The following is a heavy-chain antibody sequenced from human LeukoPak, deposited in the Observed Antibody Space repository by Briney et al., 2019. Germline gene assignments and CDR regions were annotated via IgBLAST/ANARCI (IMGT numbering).Heavy chain of an antibody. CDR3: ARDMVVVVPAAIHYYGMDV. V-gene: IGHV3-21*01. CDR2: ITTNSTYI. D-gene: IGHD2-2*01. J-gene: IGHJ6*02. CDR1: GFTFSSYS. Sequence: GGSLRLSCAASGFTFSSYSMSWVRQAPGKGLEWVSSITTNSTYISYADSVKGRFTISRDNAKNSLYLQMNSLRAEDTAVYYCARDMVVVVPAAIHYYGMDVWGQGTTVTVSS.